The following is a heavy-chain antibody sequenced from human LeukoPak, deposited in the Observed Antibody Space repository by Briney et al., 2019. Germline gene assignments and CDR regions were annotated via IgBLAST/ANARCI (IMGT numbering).Heavy chain of an antibody. CDR1: GFTFSSYW. Sequence: GGSLRLSCAASGFTFSSYWMHWVRQAPGKGLVWVSRINRDGSSTSYADSVKGRFTISRDNAKNTLDLQMNSLRAEDTAVYYCAKDLLRPHYYEVLNWFDPWGQGTLVTVSS. V-gene: IGHV3-74*01. D-gene: IGHD3-22*01. J-gene: IGHJ5*02. CDR2: INRDGSST. CDR3: AKDLLRPHYYEVLNWFDP.